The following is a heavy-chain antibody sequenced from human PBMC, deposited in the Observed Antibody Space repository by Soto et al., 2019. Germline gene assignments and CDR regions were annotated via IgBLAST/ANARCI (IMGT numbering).Heavy chain of an antibody. CDR2: IFPSGTT. CDR1: GGSLSGATYS. J-gene: IGHJ4*02. V-gene: IGHV4-30-2*01. Sequence: QVQLRESGSGLVKPLETLSLTCGVSGGSLSGATYSWNWIRQPPGKGLEWIGYIFPSGTTYYNPSLKSRVTISIEVSKNQFSLSLRSFTAADTAVYYCARSREFDYWSQGTLVSVSS. CDR3: ARSREFDY.